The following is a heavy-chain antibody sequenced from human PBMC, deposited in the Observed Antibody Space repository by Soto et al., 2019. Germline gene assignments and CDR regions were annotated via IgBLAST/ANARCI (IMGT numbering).Heavy chain of an antibody. CDR1: GGSVSSGGQY. D-gene: IGHD6-25*01. V-gene: IGHV4-31*03. CDR3: ARRPPRLYFGL. Sequence: QVQLQESGPGLVKPSQTLSLTCTVSGGSVSSGGQYWSWIRQHPGKGLEWIGNIYYSGDTFYNPSLRSRITISVDTSRNQFSLSLSSVTAADTAVYYCARRPPRLYFGLWGRGTLLTVSS. J-gene: IGHJ2*01. CDR2: IYYSGDT.